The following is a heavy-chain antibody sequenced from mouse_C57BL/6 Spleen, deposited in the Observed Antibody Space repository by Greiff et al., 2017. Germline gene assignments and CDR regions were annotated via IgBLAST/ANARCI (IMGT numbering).Heavy chain of an antibody. J-gene: IGHJ4*01. CDR1: GFSLTSYG. V-gene: IGHV2-5*01. Sequence: VQLQQSGPGLVQPSQSLSITCTVSGFSLTSYGVHWVRQSPGKGLEWLGVLCRCGSTDYNAAFMSRMSIYKDNCTGQVLFKMTRLQDDDTDKYYSATRLCGTFYALGYWGQGTSGTVSS. CDR3: ATRLCGTFYALGY. CDR2: LCRCGST. D-gene: IGHD4-1*01.